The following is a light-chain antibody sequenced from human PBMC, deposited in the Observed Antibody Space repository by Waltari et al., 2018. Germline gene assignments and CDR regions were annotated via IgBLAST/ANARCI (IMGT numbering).Light chain of an antibody. CDR1: SSYVGAYGY. J-gene: IGLJ1*01. CDR2: EVS. V-gene: IGLV2-8*01. CDR3: SSYAGSNNYV. Sequence: QSALTQPPSASGSPGQSVTISCTGTSSYVGAYGYVSWYQQHPGKVPKLMIYEVSRRPSGVPDRFSGSKSGNTASLTVSGLQAVDEADYYCSSYAGSNNYVFGTGTKVTVL.